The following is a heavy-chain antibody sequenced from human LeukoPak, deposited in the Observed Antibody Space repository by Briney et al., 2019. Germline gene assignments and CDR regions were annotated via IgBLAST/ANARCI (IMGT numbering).Heavy chain of an antibody. Sequence: ASVKVSCKASGYTFTGYYMHWVRQAPGQELEWMGWMNPNSGGTNYAQKFQGRVIMTRETSISTAYMELSRLTSDDTAVYYCARGGGDWNYWGQGTLVTVSS. CDR1: GYTFTGYY. D-gene: IGHD2-21*02. J-gene: IGHJ4*02. V-gene: IGHV1-2*02. CDR2: MNPNSGGT. CDR3: ARGGGDWNY.